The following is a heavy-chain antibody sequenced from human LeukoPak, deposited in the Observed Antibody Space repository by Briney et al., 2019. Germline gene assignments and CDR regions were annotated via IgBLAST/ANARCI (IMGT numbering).Heavy chain of an antibody. V-gene: IGHV3-72*01. CDR3: VRDRHGESFGY. CDR2: IRNEANSYTT. J-gene: IGHJ4*02. CDR1: GFTFRNLY. Sequence: GGSQSLLCAASGFTFRNLYMDWVRQAPGKGLEWVGRIRNEANSYTTDYATSVKGRFTISRDDSKNSLFLQMNSLKTEDTAVYYCVRDRHGESFGYWGEEALVTVSS. D-gene: IGHD3-10*01.